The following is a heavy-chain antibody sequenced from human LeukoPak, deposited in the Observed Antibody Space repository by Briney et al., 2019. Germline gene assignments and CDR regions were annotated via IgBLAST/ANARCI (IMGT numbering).Heavy chain of an antibody. Sequence: EASVKVSCKVSGYTLTELSMHWVRQAPGKGLEWMGGFDPEDGETIYAQKFQGRVTMTEDTSTDTAYMELSSLRSEDTAVYYCATDPYMVRGVIGNWFDPWGQGTLVTVSS. CDR1: GYTLTELS. V-gene: IGHV1-24*01. D-gene: IGHD3-10*01. CDR2: FDPEDGET. J-gene: IGHJ5*02. CDR3: ATDPYMVRGVIGNWFDP.